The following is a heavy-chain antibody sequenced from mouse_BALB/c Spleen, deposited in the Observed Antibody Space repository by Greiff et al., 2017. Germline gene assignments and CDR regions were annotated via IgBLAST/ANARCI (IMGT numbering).Heavy chain of an antibody. Sequence: VQVVESGGGLVKPGGSLKLSCAASGFTFSSYAMSWVRQTPEKRLEWVASISSGGRTYYPDSVKGRFTISRDNARNILYLQMSSLRSEDTAMYYCARVGYDYLWFAYWGQGTLVTVSA. D-gene: IGHD2-4*01. V-gene: IGHV5-6-5*01. CDR1: GFTFSSYA. CDR3: ARVGYDYLWFAY. CDR2: ISSGGRT. J-gene: IGHJ3*01.